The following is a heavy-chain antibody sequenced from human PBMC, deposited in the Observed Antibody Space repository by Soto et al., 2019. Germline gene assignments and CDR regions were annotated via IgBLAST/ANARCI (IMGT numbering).Heavy chain of an antibody. CDR2: IIPILGIA. Sequence: QVQLVQSGAEVKKPGSSVKVSCKASGGTFSSYTISWVRQAPGQGLEWMGRIIPILGIANYAQKFQGRVTITADKSTSTAYMELGSLRSEDTAVYYCAREDYDYIWGSYRHSGMFDYWGQGTLVTVSS. CDR3: AREDYDYIWGSYRHSGMFDY. CDR1: GGTFSSYT. V-gene: IGHV1-69*08. D-gene: IGHD3-16*01. J-gene: IGHJ4*02.